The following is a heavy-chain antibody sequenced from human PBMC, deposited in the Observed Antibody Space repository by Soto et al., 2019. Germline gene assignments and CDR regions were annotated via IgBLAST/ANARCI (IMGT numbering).Heavy chain of an antibody. CDR1: GFTFTSYG. Sequence: EVQLLESGGGLEPSGGSLRLSCVTSGFTFTSYGMSWVRQAPGKGLEWVSAISGSSDTYYPDSVKGRFTISRDNSRSTLYLQMNSLRAEDTAVYYCATYGGDSGGYEYFQRWGQGCLVTVSS. CDR3: ATYGGDSGGYEYFQR. D-gene: IGHD4-17*01. CDR2: ISGSSDT. J-gene: IGHJ1*01. V-gene: IGHV3-23*01.